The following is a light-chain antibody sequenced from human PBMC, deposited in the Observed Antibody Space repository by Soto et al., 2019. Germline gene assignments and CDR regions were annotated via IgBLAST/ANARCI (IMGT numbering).Light chain of an antibody. V-gene: IGLV2-11*01. Sequence: QSALTQPRSVSGSPGQSVTISRTGTSSNVGGYNYVSWYQQHPGKAPKLMISDVTNRPSGVPDRFSGSKSGNTASLTISGLQPEDEADYYCCSYAGTYIHYVFGSGTKLTVL. CDR2: DVT. CDR3: CSYAGTYIHYV. J-gene: IGLJ1*01. CDR1: SSNVGGYNY.